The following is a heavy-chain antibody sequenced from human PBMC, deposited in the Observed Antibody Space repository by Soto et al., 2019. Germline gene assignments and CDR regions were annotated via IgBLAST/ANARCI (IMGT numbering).Heavy chain of an antibody. CDR1: GGSISSGEYY. CDR3: AHYISGRAFDV. V-gene: IGHV4-30-4*01. Sequence: QVQLQESGPGLVKPSQTLSLSCSVSGGSISSGEYYWSWIRQPPGKGLAWIGYVYYSGSPYYNPCRNSRLTISVKTSKYQVSLRLSSVTAAETSWYLGAHYISGRAFDVWGQGTMVTVSS. CDR2: VYYSGSP. J-gene: IGHJ3*01. D-gene: IGHD6-19*01.